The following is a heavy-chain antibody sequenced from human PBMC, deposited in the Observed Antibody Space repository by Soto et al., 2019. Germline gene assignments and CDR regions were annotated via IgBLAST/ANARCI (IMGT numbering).Heavy chain of an antibody. CDR3: ANGSGRYSYPRFDAFDI. V-gene: IGHV3-23*01. CDR2: ISGSGGST. Sequence: PGGSLRLSCAASGFTFSSYAMSWVRQAPGKGLEWVSAISGSGGSTYYADSVKGRFTISRDNSKNTLYLQMNSLRAEDTAVYYCANGSGRYSYPRFDAFDIWGQGTLVTVSS. D-gene: IGHD5-18*01. CDR1: GFTFSSYA. J-gene: IGHJ3*02.